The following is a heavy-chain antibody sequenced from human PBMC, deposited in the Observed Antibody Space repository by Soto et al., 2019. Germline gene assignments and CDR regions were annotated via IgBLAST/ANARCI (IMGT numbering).Heavy chain of an antibody. Sequence: QLQLQESGPGLVKPSETLSLTCTVSGGSISSSSYYWGWIRQPPGKGLEWIGSIYYSGSTYYNPSLKSRVTISVDTSKNQFSLKLSSVTAADTAVYYCARHPQAVVAAGNWFDPWGQGTLVTVSS. V-gene: IGHV4-39*01. CDR3: ARHPQAVVAAGNWFDP. D-gene: IGHD2-15*01. J-gene: IGHJ5*02. CDR2: IYYSGST. CDR1: GGSISSSSYY.